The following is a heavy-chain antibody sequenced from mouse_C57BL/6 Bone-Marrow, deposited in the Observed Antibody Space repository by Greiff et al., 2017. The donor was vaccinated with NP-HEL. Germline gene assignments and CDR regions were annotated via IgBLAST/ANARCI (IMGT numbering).Heavy chain of an antibody. J-gene: IGHJ1*03. CDR3: ARARIPLLLRYYLYFDV. Sequence: EVMLVESGGGLVKPGGSLKLSCAASGFTFSSYAMSWVRQTPEKRLEWVATISDGGSYTYYPDNVKGRFTISRDNAKNNLYLQMSHLKSEDTAMYYCARARIPLLLRYYLYFDVWGTGTTVTVSS. V-gene: IGHV5-4*03. CDR2: ISDGGSYT. D-gene: IGHD1-1*01. CDR1: GFTFSSYA.